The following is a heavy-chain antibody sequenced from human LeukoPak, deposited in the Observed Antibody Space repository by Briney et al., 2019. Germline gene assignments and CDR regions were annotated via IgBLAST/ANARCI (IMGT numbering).Heavy chain of an antibody. D-gene: IGHD4-17*01. CDR3: ARDHDYGAAFDI. CDR2: FDPEDGET. Sequence: ASVKVSCKVSGYTLTELSMHRVRQAPGKGLEWMGGFDPEDGETIYAQKFQGRVTMTEDTSTDTAYMELSSLRSEDTAVYYCARDHDYGAAFDIWGQGTMVTVSS. CDR1: GYTLTELS. V-gene: IGHV1-24*01. J-gene: IGHJ3*02.